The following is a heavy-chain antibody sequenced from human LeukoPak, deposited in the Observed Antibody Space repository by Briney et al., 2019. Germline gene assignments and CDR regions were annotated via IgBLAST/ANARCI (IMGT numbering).Heavy chain of an antibody. D-gene: IGHD1-14*01. CDR1: GFTFSAYW. J-gene: IGHJ4*02. CDR3: AKDLASTGALDL. Sequence: SGGSLRLSCAASGFTFSAYWMHWVRQAPGKGLEWLADIRQDGDQTYYADSVKGRFTISRDNAKNSLSLQLNSLRAEDTAVYYCAKDLASTGALDLWGQGTLVTVSS. CDR2: IRQDGDQT. V-gene: IGHV3-7*01.